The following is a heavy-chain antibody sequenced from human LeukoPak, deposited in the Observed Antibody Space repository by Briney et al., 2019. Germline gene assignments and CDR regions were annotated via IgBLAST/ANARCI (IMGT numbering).Heavy chain of an antibody. CDR1: GFTFSSYE. CDR3: AREILHEITIFGVAQDAFDI. CDR2: ISSSGSTI. V-gene: IGHV3-48*03. J-gene: IGHJ3*02. Sequence: GGSLRLSCAASGFTFSSYEMNWVRQAPGKGLEWVSYISSSGSTIYYADSVKGRFTISRDNAKNSLYLQMNSLRAEDTAVYYCAREILHEITIFGVAQDAFDIWGQGTVVTVSS. D-gene: IGHD3-3*01.